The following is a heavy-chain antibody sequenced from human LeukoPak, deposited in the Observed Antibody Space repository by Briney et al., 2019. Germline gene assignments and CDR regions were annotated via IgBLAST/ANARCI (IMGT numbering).Heavy chain of an antibody. CDR2: IYPGDSDT. CDR1: GYSFTSYW. D-gene: IGHD2-21*02. Sequence: GESLQISCKGSGYSFTSYWIGWVRQMPGKGLEWMGIIYPGDSDTRYSPSFQGQVTISADKSISTAYLQWSSLKASDTAMYYCARLTLSNTYYYYGMDVWGQGTTVTVSS. V-gene: IGHV5-51*01. CDR3: ARLTLSNTYYYYGMDV. J-gene: IGHJ6*02.